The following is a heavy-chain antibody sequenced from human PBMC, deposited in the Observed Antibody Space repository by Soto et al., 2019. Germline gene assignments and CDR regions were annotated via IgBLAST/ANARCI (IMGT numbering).Heavy chain of an antibody. CDR2: IWYDGSNK. D-gene: IGHD3-3*01. J-gene: IGHJ6*03. CDR3: ARVVDFWSGYSGYYYYYMDV. Sequence: GGSLRLSCAASGFTFSSYGMHWVRQAPGKGLEWVAVIWYDGSNKYYADSVKGRFTISRDNSKNTLYLQMNSLRAEDTAVYYCARVVDFWSGYSGYYYYYMDVWGKGTTVTVSS. CDR1: GFTFSSYG. V-gene: IGHV3-33*01.